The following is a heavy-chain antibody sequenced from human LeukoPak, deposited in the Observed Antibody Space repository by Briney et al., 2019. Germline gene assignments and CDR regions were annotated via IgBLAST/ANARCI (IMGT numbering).Heavy chain of an antibody. V-gene: IGHV3-23*01. CDR2: ITGTADKT. CDR1: GFTFSSYW. Sequence: QSGGSLRLSCAASGFTFSSYWMSWVRQAPGKGLELVSSITGTADKTYDADSVKGRFTISRDNSKNTLSLQMSSLRVEDTAIYYCARRGGSRGWGAFDIWGQGTIVTVSS. J-gene: IGHJ3*02. CDR3: ARRGGSRGWGAFDI. D-gene: IGHD6-19*01.